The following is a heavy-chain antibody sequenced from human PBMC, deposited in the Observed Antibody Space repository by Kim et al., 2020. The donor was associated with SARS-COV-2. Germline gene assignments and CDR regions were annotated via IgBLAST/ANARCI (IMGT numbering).Heavy chain of an antibody. Sequence: GGSLRLSCAGSGFTFSSYAMNWVRQAPGKGLEWVSAIGTTGDTYYADSVKGRFTISRDNSKNTVYLQMNSLRAEDTAVYNCAKGLGSRGWLRDGQDSWGQGTLVTVSS. CDR2: IGTTGDT. CDR3: AKGLGSRGWLRDGQDS. J-gene: IGHJ4*02. CDR1: GFTFSSYA. D-gene: IGHD5-12*01. V-gene: IGHV3-23*01.